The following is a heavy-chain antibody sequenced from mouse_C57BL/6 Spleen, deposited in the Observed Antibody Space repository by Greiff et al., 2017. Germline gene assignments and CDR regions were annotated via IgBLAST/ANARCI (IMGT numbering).Heavy chain of an antibody. D-gene: IGHD2-3*01. CDR1: GYTFTSSW. CDR2: IHPNSGST. Sequence: QVQLQQPGAELVKPGASVKLSCKASGYTFTSSWMHWVKQRPGQGLEWIGMIHPNSGSTNYNEKFKSKATLTVDKSSSTAYMQLSSLTSEDSAVYYCASDGPYWYFDVWGTGTTVTVSS. V-gene: IGHV1-64*01. J-gene: IGHJ1*03. CDR3: ASDGPYWYFDV.